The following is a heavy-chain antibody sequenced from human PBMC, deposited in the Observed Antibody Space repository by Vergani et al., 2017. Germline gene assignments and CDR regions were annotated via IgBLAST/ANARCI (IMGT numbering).Heavy chain of an antibody. CDR2: ISDSGTSI. V-gene: IGHV3-11*01. Sequence: QVQLVESGGTLVKPGGSLRLSCAASGFTFRDFYMTWIRQVPGKGLEWVSHISDSGTSINYADSVKGRFTVSRDNAKKSLYLQMTSLRVEDTAVYYCATKSCGTPGCQIGYFREWGQGTLVTVSS. CDR1: GFTFRDFY. D-gene: IGHD1-1*01. CDR3: ATKSCGTPGCQIGYFRE. J-gene: IGHJ1*01.